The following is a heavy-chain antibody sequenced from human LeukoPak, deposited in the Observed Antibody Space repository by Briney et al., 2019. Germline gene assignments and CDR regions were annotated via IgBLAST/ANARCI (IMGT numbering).Heavy chain of an antibody. J-gene: IGHJ2*01. V-gene: IGHV4-4*07. Sequence: PSETLSLTCTVSGGSISSYYWSWIRQPAGKGLEWIGRIYTSGSTNYNPSLKSRVTISVDKSKNQFSLKLSSVTAADTAVYYCARESYYYDSSGYPYWYFDLWGRGTLVTVSS. CDR2: IYTSGST. CDR1: GGSISSYY. CDR3: ARESYYYDSSGYPYWYFDL. D-gene: IGHD3-22*01.